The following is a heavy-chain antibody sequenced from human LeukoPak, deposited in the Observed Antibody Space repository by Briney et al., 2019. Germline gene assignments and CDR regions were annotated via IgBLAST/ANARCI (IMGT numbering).Heavy chain of an antibody. Sequence: GAPRLSCPASGFNFNIYAMNWVRQAPGKGLNWVSGIVGSGGGTYYADSVKGRFTISRDNSKNTLYLQMNSLRAEDTAVYYCAKGAHTMILVVVESWGQGTLVTVSS. V-gene: IGHV3-23*01. D-gene: IGHD3-22*01. CDR1: GFNFNIYA. J-gene: IGHJ4*02. CDR2: IVGSGGGT. CDR3: AKGAHTMILVVVES.